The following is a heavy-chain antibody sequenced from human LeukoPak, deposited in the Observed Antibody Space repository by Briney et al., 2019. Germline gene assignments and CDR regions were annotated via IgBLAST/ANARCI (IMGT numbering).Heavy chain of an antibody. CDR3: AREHSSGWYFDY. J-gene: IGHJ4*02. CDR2: IIPIFGTA. Sequence: ASVKVSCTASGGTFSSYAISWVRQAPGQGLEWMGGIIPIFGTANYAQKFQGRVTITADESTSTAYMELSSLRSEDTAVYYCAREHSSGWYFDYWGQGTLVTVSS. D-gene: IGHD6-19*01. CDR1: GGTFSSYA. V-gene: IGHV1-69*13.